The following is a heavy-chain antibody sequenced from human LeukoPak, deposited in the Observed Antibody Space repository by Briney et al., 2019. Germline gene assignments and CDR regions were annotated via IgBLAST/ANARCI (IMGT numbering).Heavy chain of an antibody. CDR1: GFTFSNYA. J-gene: IGHJ4*02. CDR3: ARESYGNYFFDS. V-gene: IGHV3-23*01. CDR2: ISGSGANT. Sequence: PGGSLRLSCAASGFTFSNYAMTWVRQAPGRGLEWVSGISGSGANTKYADSMKGRFTISRDNSKNTLYLQMNSLRAEDTALYYCARESYGNYFFDSWGQGTLVTVSS. D-gene: IGHD4-11*01.